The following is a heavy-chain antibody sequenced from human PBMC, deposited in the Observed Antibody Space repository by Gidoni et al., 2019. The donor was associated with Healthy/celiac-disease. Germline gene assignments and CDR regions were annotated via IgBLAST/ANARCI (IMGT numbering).Heavy chain of an antibody. CDR2: ISWNSGSI. CDR1: GFTFDDYA. Sequence: EVQLVESGGGLVQPGRSLRLSCAASGFTFDDYAMHWVRQAPGKGLEWVSGISWNSGSIGYADSVKGRVTISRDNAKNSLYLQMNSLRAEDTALYYCAKDSSFQLARPQQLNAFDIWGQGTMVTVSS. D-gene: IGHD6-13*01. J-gene: IGHJ3*02. CDR3: AKDSSFQLARPQQLNAFDI. V-gene: IGHV3-9*01.